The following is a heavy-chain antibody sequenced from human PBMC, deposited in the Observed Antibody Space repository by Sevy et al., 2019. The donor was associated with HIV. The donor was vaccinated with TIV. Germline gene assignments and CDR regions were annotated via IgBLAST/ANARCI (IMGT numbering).Heavy chain of an antibody. D-gene: IGHD3-10*01. CDR1: GYTFTSYY. Sequence: ASMKVSCKASGYTFTSYYMHWVRQAPGQGLEWMGIINPSGGSTSYAQKFQGRVTMTRDTSTSTVYMELSSLRSEDTAVYYCARVRVPISGVTMVRGVIITLDYWGQGTLVTVSS. CDR3: ARVRVPISGVTMVRGVIITLDY. V-gene: IGHV1-46*01. CDR2: INPSGGST. J-gene: IGHJ4*02.